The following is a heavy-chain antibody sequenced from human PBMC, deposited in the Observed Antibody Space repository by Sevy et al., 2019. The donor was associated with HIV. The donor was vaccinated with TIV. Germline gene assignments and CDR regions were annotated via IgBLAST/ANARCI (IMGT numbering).Heavy chain of an antibody. D-gene: IGHD3-3*01. V-gene: IGHV3-23*01. CDR2: ISHTGDNI. CDR1: GITFSCYA. Sequence: GGSLRLSCAASGITFSCYAVTWVRQAPGKGLEWVSSISHTGDNIYYADSVRGRFTISRDNSKSTLYLHMSSLRAEDTAVYYCAGRKVGDFWSGSLRGPWAGGPLFDYWGQGTLVTVSS. J-gene: IGHJ4*02. CDR3: AGRKVGDFWSGSLRGPWAGGPLFDY.